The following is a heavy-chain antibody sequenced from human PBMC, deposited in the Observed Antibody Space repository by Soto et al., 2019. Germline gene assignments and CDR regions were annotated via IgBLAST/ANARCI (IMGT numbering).Heavy chain of an antibody. Sequence: ASVKVSCKASGYTFTSYGISWVRQAPGQGLEWMGWISAYNGNTNYAQKFQGRVTMARNTSISTAYMELSSLRSEDTAVYYCAREKSYGMDVWGQGTTVTVSS. CDR2: ISAYNGNT. CDR1: GYTFTSYG. CDR3: AREKSYGMDV. V-gene: IGHV1-18*01. J-gene: IGHJ6*02.